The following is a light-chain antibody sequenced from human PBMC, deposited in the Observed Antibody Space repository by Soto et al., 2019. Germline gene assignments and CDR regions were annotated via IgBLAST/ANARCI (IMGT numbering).Light chain of an antibody. J-gene: IGKJ4*01. CDR1: QPISAF. CDR3: QQSFSSPVT. V-gene: IGKV1-39*01. Sequence: DIQMTQSPSSLSASVGDNVTISCRASQPISAFLNWHQQKVGKAPKVLKYAAASPQSGVPSRFSGSGSGTHFTLTISSLQPEDSATYYRQQSFSSPVTFGGRTKIEIK. CDR2: AAA.